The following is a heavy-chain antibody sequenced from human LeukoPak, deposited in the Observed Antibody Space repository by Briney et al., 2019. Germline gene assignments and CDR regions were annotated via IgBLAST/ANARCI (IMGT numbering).Heavy chain of an antibody. J-gene: IGHJ5*02. CDR2: ISAYNGNT. CDR3: ARDPRVVGATEWFDP. V-gene: IGHV1-18*01. Sequence: ASVKVSCKASGYTFTSYGISRVRQAPGQGLEWMGWISAYNGNTNYAQKLQGRVTMTTDTSTSTAYMELRSLRSDDTAVYYCARDPRVVGATEWFDPWGQGTLVAVSS. CDR1: GYTFTSYG. D-gene: IGHD1-26*01.